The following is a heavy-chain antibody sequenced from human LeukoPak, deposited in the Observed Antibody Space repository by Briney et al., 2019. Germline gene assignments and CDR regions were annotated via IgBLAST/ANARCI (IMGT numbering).Heavy chain of an antibody. D-gene: IGHD4-17*01. J-gene: IGHJ5*02. CDR2: IYTSGST. Sequence: SETLSLTCTVSGGSISSYYWSWIRQPAGKGLEWIGRIYTSGSTNYNPSLKSRVTMSVDTSKNQFSLKLSSVTAADTAVYYCARDRGMTTVSNAYNWFDPWGQGTLVTVSS. CDR1: GGSISSYY. CDR3: ARDRGMTTVSNAYNWFDP. V-gene: IGHV4-4*07.